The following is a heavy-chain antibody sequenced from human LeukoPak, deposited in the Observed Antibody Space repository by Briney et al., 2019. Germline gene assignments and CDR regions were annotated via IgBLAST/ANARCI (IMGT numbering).Heavy chain of an antibody. J-gene: IGHJ4*02. V-gene: IGHV3-33*01. CDR3: TRIYGTTSDY. CDR1: GYTFSSHG. Sequence: GGSLRLSCAASGYTFSSHGLHWVRQAPGKGLEWVAVIWYDGGKRYYADSVKGRFTVSKDNSKNTLYLQMNSLRVEDTAVYYCTRIYGTTSDYWGQGTLVTVSS. CDR2: IWYDGGKR. D-gene: IGHD1-1*01.